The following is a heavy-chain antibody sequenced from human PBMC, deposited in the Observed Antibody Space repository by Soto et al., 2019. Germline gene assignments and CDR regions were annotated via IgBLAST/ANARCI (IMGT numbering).Heavy chain of an antibody. CDR2: INAGNGDT. J-gene: IGHJ4*02. CDR3: ARYFDRGDYYLDY. CDR1: GYTFSSYT. D-gene: IGHD3-22*01. Sequence: QVQFVQSGAEVKKPGASVKVSCKASGYTFSSYTMHWVRQAPGQRLEWMGWINAGNGDTKYSQNFQGRITITRDTSATTVYMELSSLRSDDTAVYYCARYFDRGDYYLDYWGQGTLVTVSS. V-gene: IGHV1-3*01.